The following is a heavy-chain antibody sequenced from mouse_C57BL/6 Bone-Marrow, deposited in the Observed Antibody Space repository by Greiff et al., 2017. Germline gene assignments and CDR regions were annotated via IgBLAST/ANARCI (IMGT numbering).Heavy chain of an antibody. CDR2: INPYNGGT. D-gene: IGHD2-4*01. J-gene: IGHJ2*01. V-gene: IGHV1-19*01. CDR1: GYTFTDYY. Sequence: EVKLVESGPVLVKPGASVKMSCKASGYTFTDYYMNWVKQSHGKSLEWIGVINPYNGGTSYNQKFKGKATLTVDKSSSTAYMELNSLTSEDSAVYYCAREGPYYDYDGGYYFDYWGQGTTLTVSS. CDR3: AREGPYYDYDGGYYFDY.